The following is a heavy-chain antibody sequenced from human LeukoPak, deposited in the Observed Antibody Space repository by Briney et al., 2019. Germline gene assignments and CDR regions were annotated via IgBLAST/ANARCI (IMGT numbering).Heavy chain of an antibody. CDR3: ARGCSSTSCYGFDY. D-gene: IGHD2-2*01. CDR2: IYSGGST. CDR1: GFTVSSKY. V-gene: IGHV3-53*01. J-gene: IGHJ4*02. Sequence: PGGSLRLSCAASGFTVSSKYMSWVRQAPGKGLEWVSVIYSGGSTYYADSVKGRFTISRDNSKNTLYLQMNSLRAEDTAVYYYARGCSSTSCYGFDYWGQGTLVTVSS.